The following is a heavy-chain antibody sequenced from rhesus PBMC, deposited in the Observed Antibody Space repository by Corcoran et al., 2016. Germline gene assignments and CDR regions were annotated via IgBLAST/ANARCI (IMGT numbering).Heavy chain of an antibody. Sequence: QLQLQESGPGLVKPSETLSVTCAVSGGSISSSYWSWIRQAPGKGLEWIGYIYGSGSNTNYNPSLKSRVTLSVDTSKNQRSLRLSSVTAADTAVYFCTSDPRGSGWFDYWGQGVLVTVSS. CDR1: GGSISSSY. D-gene: IGHD6-31*01. CDR3: TSDPRGSGWFDY. J-gene: IGHJ4*01. CDR2: IYGSGSNT. V-gene: IGHV4-169*02.